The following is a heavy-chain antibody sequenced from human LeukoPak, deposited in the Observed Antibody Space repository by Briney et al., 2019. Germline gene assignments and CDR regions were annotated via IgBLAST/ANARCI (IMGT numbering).Heavy chain of an antibody. Sequence: SETLSLTCTVSGGSISSGSYYWSWLRQPAGKGLEWIGRIYTSGSTNYNPSLKSRVTISVDTSKNQFSLKLSSVIAADTAVYYCARSRSVWGSYIRDYWGQGTLVTVSS. CDR1: GGSISSGSYY. J-gene: IGHJ4*02. D-gene: IGHD3-16*01. V-gene: IGHV4-61*02. CDR3: ARSRSVWGSYIRDY. CDR2: IYTSGST.